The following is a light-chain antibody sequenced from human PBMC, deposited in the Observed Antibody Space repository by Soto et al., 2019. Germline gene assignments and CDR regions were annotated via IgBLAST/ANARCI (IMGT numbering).Light chain of an antibody. J-gene: IGKJ3*01. CDR1: QSFSSSY. CDR2: GAS. Sequence: IVLTQSPGTLSFSPGERATLTCRAIQSFSSSYLAWFQQKPGQAPRLLIYGASSRATGIPDRFSGSGSGTDFTLTISRMEPEDFAVYYCQQYGNAPFTFGPGTKVDIK. CDR3: QQYGNAPFT. V-gene: IGKV3-20*01.